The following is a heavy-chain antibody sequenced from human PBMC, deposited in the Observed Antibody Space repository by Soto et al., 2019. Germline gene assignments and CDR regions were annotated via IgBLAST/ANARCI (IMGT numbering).Heavy chain of an antibody. CDR1: GYTFTSYG. D-gene: IGHD3-22*01. V-gene: IGHV1-18*01. CDR2: ISAYNGNT. CDR3: ARVAQYYYDSSGYYDNWFDP. Sequence: GASVKVSCKASGYTFTSYGISWVRQAPGQGLEWMGWISAYNGNTNYAQKLQGRVTMTTDTSTSTAYMELRSLRSDDTAVYYCARVAQYYYDSSGYYDNWFDPWSQGTLVTVSS. J-gene: IGHJ5*02.